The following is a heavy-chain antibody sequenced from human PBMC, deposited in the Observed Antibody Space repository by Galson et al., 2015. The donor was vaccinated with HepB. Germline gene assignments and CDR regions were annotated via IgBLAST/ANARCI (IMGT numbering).Heavy chain of an antibody. J-gene: IGHJ4*02. CDR1: GYTFTNFH. CDR2: INPHDGDT. CDR3: VKAPWVMGSSGWFPLYYFDY. Sequence: SVKVSCKASGYTFTNFHMHWVRQAPGQGLEWMGLINPHDGDTTYAQNFQGRVSMTRDTSTSTVYMELNSLRAEDTAAYYCVKAPWVMGSSGWFPLYYFDYWGQGTLVTVSS. D-gene: IGHD6-19*01. V-gene: IGHV1-46*01.